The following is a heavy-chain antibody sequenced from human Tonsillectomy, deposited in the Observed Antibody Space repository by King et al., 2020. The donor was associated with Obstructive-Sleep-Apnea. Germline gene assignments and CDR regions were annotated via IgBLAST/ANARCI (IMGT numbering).Heavy chain of an antibody. D-gene: IGHD3-10*01. Sequence: QLVQSGAEVKKPGASVKVSCKASGYTFTSYYMHWVRQAPGQGLEWMGIINPSGGSTSYAQKFQGRVTMTRDTSTSTVYMELSSLRSEDTAVYYCARDLSHRWGNTYYYGSGSYYNASSLDYWGQGTLVTVSS. CDR1: GYTFTSYY. J-gene: IGHJ4*02. CDR2: INPSGGST. V-gene: IGHV1-46*01. CDR3: ARDLSHRWGNTYYYGSGSYYNASSLDY.